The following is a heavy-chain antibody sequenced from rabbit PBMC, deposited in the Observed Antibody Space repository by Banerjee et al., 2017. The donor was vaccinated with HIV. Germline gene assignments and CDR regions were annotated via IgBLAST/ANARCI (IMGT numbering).Heavy chain of an antibody. CDR1: GFSSINNSV. V-gene: IGHV1S45*01. CDR2: INTISGDT. D-gene: IGHD6-1*01. J-gene: IGHJ4*01. CDR3: ASVPPGYGGYGYFNL. Sequence: QDRRGGSGENLVNPREPLPPPAPAPGFSSINNSVMSWVPQAPGKGLEWIACINTISGDTVYATWAKGRFTISKASWTTVTLQMTSLTAADTATYFCASVPPGYGGYGYFNLWGPGTLVTVS.